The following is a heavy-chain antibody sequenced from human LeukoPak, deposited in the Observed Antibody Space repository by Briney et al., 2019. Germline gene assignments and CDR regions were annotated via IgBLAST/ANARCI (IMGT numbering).Heavy chain of an antibody. CDR3: ARGQVGYSYGYRDWFDP. D-gene: IGHD5-18*01. CDR1: GYTFTSYD. J-gene: IGHJ5*02. Sequence: GASVKVSCKASGYTFTSYDINWVRQATGQGLEWMGWMNPNSGNTGYAQKFQGRVTMTRNTSISTAYMELSSLRSEDTAVYYCARGQVGYSYGYRDWFDPWGHGTLVTVSS. V-gene: IGHV1-8*01. CDR2: MNPNSGNT.